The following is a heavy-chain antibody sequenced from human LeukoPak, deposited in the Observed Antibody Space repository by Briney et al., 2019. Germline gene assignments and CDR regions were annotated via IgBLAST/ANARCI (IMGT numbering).Heavy chain of an antibody. CDR2: FSGGGNNT. Sequence: GGSLRLSCAASGFTFSSYVMSWVRQAPGKGLEWVSAFSGGGNNTYYADSVKGRFTISRDSAKNTLDLQMSSLRAEDTAVYYCARSPGSSSYNALDYWGQGTLVTVSS. CDR3: ARSPGSSSYNALDY. V-gene: IGHV3-23*01. D-gene: IGHD3-22*01. CDR1: GFTFSSYV. J-gene: IGHJ4*02.